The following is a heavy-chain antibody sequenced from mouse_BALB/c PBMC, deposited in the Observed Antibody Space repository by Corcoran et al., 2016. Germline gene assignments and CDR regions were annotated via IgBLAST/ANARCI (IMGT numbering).Heavy chain of an antibody. Sequence: QIQLVQSGPELKKPGETVKISCKASGYTFTNYGMNWVKQAPGKGLKWMGWINTYNGEPTHADDCKARFAFTLETSATTDYLQINNLKKDDTVTSFCASAFLHYYSIVYGVQGTAVTVSS. CDR2: INTYNGEP. CDR3: ASAFLHYYSIVY. V-gene: IGHV9-3-1*01. CDR1: GYTFTNYG. J-gene: IGHJ4*01.